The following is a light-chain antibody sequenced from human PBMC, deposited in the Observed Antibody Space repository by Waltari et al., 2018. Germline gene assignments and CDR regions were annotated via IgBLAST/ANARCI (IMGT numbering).Light chain of an antibody. Sequence: QSALTQPPSVSGSPGQSVTISCAGTKRDVGFYNRVPWYQPSPGTAPKLIVYQVSNRPSGVPDRFSGSKSGSTASLTISGLQAEDEADYYCYSYTTSGIYVFGTGTKVSVL. J-gene: IGLJ1*01. CDR1: KRDVGFYNR. CDR2: QVS. CDR3: YSYTTSGIYV. V-gene: IGLV2-18*02.